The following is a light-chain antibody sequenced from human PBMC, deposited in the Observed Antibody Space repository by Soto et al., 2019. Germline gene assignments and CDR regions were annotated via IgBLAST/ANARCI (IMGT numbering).Light chain of an antibody. CDR2: GAS. CDR3: QQYNNWPPYRT. CDR1: QSVGSN. Sequence: EIVMTQSPATLSVSPGERATLSCRASQSVGSNLAWYQQKPGQAPRLLIYGASTRATGIPARFSGSGSGTEFTFTFSCLQSGDFAIYFCQQYNNWPPYRTFGQGTKVEIK. V-gene: IGKV3-15*01. J-gene: IGKJ1*01.